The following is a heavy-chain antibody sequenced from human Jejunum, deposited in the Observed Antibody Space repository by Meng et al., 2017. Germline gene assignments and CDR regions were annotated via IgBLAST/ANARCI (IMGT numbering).Heavy chain of an antibody. CDR1: GFTFSDHL. D-gene: IGHD1-26*01. V-gene: IGHV3-72*01. Sequence: GGSLRLSCVASGFTFSDHLMDWVRQAPGEGLEWVGRSRSKVSSYTTEYAASVRGRFTVSRDESRNLFYLQMNNLKTEDTAVYYCTAGRGGSAPSDYWGQGTLVTSPQ. CDR2: SRSKVSSYTT. CDR3: TAGRGGSAPSDY. J-gene: IGHJ4*02.